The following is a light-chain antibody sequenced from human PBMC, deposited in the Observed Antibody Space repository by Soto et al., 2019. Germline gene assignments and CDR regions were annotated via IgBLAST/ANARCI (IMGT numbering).Light chain of an antibody. V-gene: IGKV3-20*01. J-gene: IGKJ5*01. CDR1: QSVSSSQ. Sequence: VLPQSPETLSLSPGEGATLSCRAGQSVSSSQLAWYQQKPGQAPRLLVYGASSRATGIPERFSGSVSETDFTLSISRLEPEDFAVYYCQHYGNSPLTFGQGALPEIK. CDR3: QHYGNSPLT. CDR2: GAS.